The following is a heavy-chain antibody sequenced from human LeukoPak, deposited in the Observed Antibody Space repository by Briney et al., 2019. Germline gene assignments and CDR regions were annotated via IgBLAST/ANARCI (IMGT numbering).Heavy chain of an antibody. CDR2: IYTSGST. CDR1: GGSISGYH. J-gene: IGHJ6*03. D-gene: IGHD2-2*03. V-gene: IGHV4-4*07. CDR3: ARHGFYYYMDV. Sequence: SETLSLTCAVSGGSISGYHWSWIRQSAGKGLEWIGRIYTSGSTNYDPSLKSRVTISIDTSKNQFSLKLSSVTAADTAVYYCARHGFYYYMDVWGKGTTVTVSS.